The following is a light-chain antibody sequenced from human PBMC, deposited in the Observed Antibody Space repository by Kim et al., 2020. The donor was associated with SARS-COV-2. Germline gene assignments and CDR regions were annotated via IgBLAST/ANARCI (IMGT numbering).Light chain of an antibody. J-gene: IGKJ1*01. V-gene: IGKV3-15*01. CDR3: QQYEYWRS. CDR1: QSVNSN. CDR2: DAS. Sequence: SVSPGERAALSCRASQSVNSNLAWYQHKPGQAPRLLIYDASTRATVIPARFSGSGSGTEFTFTISSLQSDDFAVYYCQQYEYWRSFGQGTKVDIK.